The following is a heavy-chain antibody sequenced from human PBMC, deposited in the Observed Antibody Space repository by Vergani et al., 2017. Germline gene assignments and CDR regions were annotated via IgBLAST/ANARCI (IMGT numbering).Heavy chain of an antibody. CDR3: EKDISGGPEYYYYYGDRDV. J-gene: IGHJ6*02. D-gene: IGHD6-19*01. CDR2: ISWDGGST. V-gene: IGHV3-43*01. Sequence: EVQLVESGGVVVQPGGSLRLSCAASGFTFDDYTMHWVRQAPGKGLEWVSLISWDGGSTYYADSVKGRFTISRDNSNTSLYLKMNSLRTEDTALYYCEKDISGGPEYYYYYGDRDVWGQ. CDR1: GFTFDDYT.